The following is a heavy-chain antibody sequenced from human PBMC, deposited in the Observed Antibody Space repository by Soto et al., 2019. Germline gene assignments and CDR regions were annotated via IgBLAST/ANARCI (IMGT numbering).Heavy chain of an antibody. CDR3: GISGYCSGGSCSYPQYYYYGMDV. CDR1: GGSFSSYA. V-gene: IGHV1-69*12. CDR2: IIPIFGTA. Sequence: QVQLVQSGAEVKKPGSSVKVSCKASGGSFSSYAISWVRQAPGQGLEWMGGIIPIFGTANYAQKFQGRVTITADESTSTAYMELSILRSEDTAVYYCGISGYCSGGSCSYPQYYYYGMDVWGQGTRVSVSS. J-gene: IGHJ6*02. D-gene: IGHD2-15*01.